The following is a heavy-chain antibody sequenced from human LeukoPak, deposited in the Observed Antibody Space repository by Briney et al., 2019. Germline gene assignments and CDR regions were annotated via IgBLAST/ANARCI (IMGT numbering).Heavy chain of an antibody. V-gene: IGHV4-39*01. D-gene: IGHD3-10*01. J-gene: IGHJ3*02. CDR1: GGSISSSNYY. CDR3: TRAVRGVWGIVAFDI. Sequence: PSETLSLTCTVSGGSISSSNYYWGWISQAPGKGLEWIRSNFYSGRTYNNPSLKSRVSISVDTSKNQLSLKLTSVTAADTAVYYCTRAVRGVWGIVAFDIWGQGTMVTVSS. CDR2: NFYSGRT.